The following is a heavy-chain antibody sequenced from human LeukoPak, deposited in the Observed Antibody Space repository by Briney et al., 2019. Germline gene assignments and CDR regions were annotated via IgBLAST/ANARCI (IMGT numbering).Heavy chain of an antibody. D-gene: IGHD1-26*01. J-gene: IGHJ6*02. V-gene: IGHV3-13*04. Sequence: QPGGSLRLSCVASGFTFRNYDMHWVRQATGKGLEWASGIGAAGDTYYPGSVKGRFTISRENANNSLYLQMNSLRAGGTAVYYCARAGLGATYYYYGMDVWGQGTTVTVSS. CDR2: IGAAGDT. CDR3: ARAGLGATYYYYGMDV. CDR1: GFTFRNYD.